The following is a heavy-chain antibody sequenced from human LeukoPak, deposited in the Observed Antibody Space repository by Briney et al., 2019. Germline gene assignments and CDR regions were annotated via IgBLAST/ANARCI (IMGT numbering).Heavy chain of an antibody. CDR2: IYYSGST. V-gene: IGHV4-59*08. J-gene: IGHJ4*02. CDR1: GGSISSYY. CDR3: ARTYYYGSGSYSFDY. Sequence: SETLSLTCTVSGGSISSYYWSWIRQPPGKGLEWIGYIYYSGSTNYNPSLKSRVTISVDMSKNQFSLKLSSVTAADTAVYYCARTYYYGSGSYSFDYWGQGTLVTVSS. D-gene: IGHD3-10*01.